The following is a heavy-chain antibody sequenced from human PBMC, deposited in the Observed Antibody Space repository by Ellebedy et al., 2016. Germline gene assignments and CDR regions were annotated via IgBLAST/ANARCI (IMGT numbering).Heavy chain of an antibody. CDR2: IYTSGNT. J-gene: IGHJ4*02. Sequence: SETLSLXXTVSGDSIAGYYCNWVRQPAGKGLECVGRIYTSGNTKYNPSLKSRVTISGDTSKNQFSLKLSSVTAADTAVYYCARFRGGGGSSYFDHWGQGTLVTVSS. V-gene: IGHV4-4*07. D-gene: IGHD2-15*01. CDR3: ARFRGGGGSSYFDH. CDR1: GDSIAGYY.